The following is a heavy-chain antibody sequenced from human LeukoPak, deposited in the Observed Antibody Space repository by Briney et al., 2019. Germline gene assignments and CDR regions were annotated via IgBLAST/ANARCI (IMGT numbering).Heavy chain of an antibody. CDR2: IMPLFGTA. V-gene: IGHV1-69*05. CDR3: ARDVHGDYGSGWFDP. D-gene: IGHD4-17*01. Sequence: ASVKVSCKTSGGTFNHSAISWVRQAPGQGLEWLGGIMPLFGTAGYAQKFQGRVTITKDESTRTVYLELTSLTSDDTAVYYCARDVHGDYGSGWFDPWGQGTLVSVSS. CDR1: GGTFNHSA. J-gene: IGHJ5*02.